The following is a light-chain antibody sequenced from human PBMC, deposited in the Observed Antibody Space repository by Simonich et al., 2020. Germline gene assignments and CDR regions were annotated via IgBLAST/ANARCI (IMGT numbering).Light chain of an antibody. Sequence: QSALTQPPSASGSPGQSVTISCTGTSSAVGGSNYVSWSQQHPGKAPKLKIYGVSKRPSRVPDRFSGSKSGNTASLTVSGRQAEDEADYYCSSYAGSNNVVFGGGTKLTVL. CDR2: GVS. CDR1: SSAVGGSNY. J-gene: IGLJ2*01. CDR3: SSYAGSNNVV. V-gene: IGLV2-8*01.